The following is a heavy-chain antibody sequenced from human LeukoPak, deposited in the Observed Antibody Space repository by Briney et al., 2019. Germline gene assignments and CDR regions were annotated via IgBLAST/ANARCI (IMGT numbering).Heavy chain of an antibody. J-gene: IGHJ6*02. CDR2: ISYDGSNK. CDR1: GFTFSNYG. D-gene: IGHD3-10*01. Sequence: GGSLRLSCAASGFTFSNYGMHWVRQAPGKGLEWVAVISYDGSNKYYADSVKGRFTISRDNAKNSLYLQMNSLRAEDTAVYYCARAKQGFGELLLYYYYYGMDVWGQGTTVTVSS. CDR3: ARAKQGFGELLLYYYYYGMDV. V-gene: IGHV3-30*12.